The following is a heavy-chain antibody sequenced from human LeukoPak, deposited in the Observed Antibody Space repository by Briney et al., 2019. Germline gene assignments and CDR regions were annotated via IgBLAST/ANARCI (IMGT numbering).Heavy chain of an antibody. CDR2: INPTGGST. J-gene: IGHJ4*02. CDR3: ARDSEYSSGWFMTRTFDY. D-gene: IGHD6-19*01. CDR1: GYTFTGYY. V-gene: IGHV1-46*01. Sequence: ASVKVSCKASGYTFTGYYMHWVRQAPGQGLEWMGIINPTGGSTSYAQKFQGRVTVTRDTSTSTVYMELSSLRSEDTAVYYCARDSEYSSGWFMTRTFDYWGQGTLVTISS.